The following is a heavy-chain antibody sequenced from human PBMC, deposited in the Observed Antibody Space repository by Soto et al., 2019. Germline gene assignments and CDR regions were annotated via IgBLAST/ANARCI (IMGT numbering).Heavy chain of an antibody. CDR2: IYYSGST. CDR3: ARDSYYYDSSGYSYFDY. J-gene: IGHJ4*02. V-gene: IGHV4-30-4*01. Sequence: QVQLQESGPGLVKPSQTLSLTCTVSGGSISSGDYYWSWIRQPPGKGLEWIGYIYYSGSTYYNPSLKGRVTISVDTSKNQFSLKLCSVTAADTAVYYCARDSYYYDSSGYSYFDYWGQGTLVTVSS. D-gene: IGHD3-22*01. CDR1: GGSISSGDYY.